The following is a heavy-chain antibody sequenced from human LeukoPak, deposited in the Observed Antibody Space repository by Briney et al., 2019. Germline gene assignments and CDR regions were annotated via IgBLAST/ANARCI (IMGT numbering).Heavy chain of an antibody. J-gene: IGHJ5*02. CDR3: ARAHTAMVQTNWFDP. V-gene: IGHV1-18*01. CDR1: GYTFTSYG. Sequence: ASVKVSCKASGYTFTSYGISWVRQAPGQGLEWMGWISAYNGNTNYAQKLQGRVTMTTDTSTSTAYMELRSLRSDDTAVYYCARAHTAMVQTNWFDPWGQGTLVTVSS. D-gene: IGHD5-18*01. CDR2: ISAYNGNT.